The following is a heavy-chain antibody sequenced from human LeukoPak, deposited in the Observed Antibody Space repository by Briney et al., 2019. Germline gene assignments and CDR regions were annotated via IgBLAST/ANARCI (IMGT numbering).Heavy chain of an antibody. CDR3: ARDYNSGYIDY. Sequence: GGSLRLSCAASGFTVSGHYMTWVRQAPGKGLEWVSLMDSGGSTYYADSVKGRFTISRDNSKNTLYLQMNSLRAEDTAVYYCARDYNSGYIDYWGQGTLVTVSS. CDR2: MDSGGST. V-gene: IGHV3-53*01. J-gene: IGHJ4*02. D-gene: IGHD3-10*01. CDR1: GFTVSGHY.